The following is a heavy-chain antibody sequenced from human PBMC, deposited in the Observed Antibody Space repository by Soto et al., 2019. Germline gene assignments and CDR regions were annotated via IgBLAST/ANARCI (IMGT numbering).Heavy chain of an antibody. V-gene: IGHV3-21*01. Sequence: EVQLVESGGGLVKPGGSLRLSCAASGFTFSSYSMNWVRQAPGKGLEWVSSISSSSSYIYYADSVKGRFTISRDNAKNSLYLQMNSLRAEDTAVYYCARGTYGDYWYFDLWGRGTLVTVSS. J-gene: IGHJ2*01. D-gene: IGHD4-17*01. CDR3: ARGTYGDYWYFDL. CDR2: ISSSSSYI. CDR1: GFTFSSYS.